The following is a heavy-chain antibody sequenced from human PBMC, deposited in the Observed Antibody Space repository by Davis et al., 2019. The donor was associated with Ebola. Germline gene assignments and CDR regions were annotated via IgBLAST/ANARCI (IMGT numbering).Heavy chain of an antibody. CDR3: AREYVVVVAATDYWYYGMDV. V-gene: IGHV1-18*04. Sequence: ASVKVSCKASGYTFTSYGITWVRQAPGQGLEWMGWINPHNGNTNYAQNVQGRVTMTTDTSTSTVYMELSSLRSEDTAVYYCAREYVVVVAATDYWYYGMDVWGKGTTVTVSS. CDR2: INPHNGNT. CDR1: GYTFTSYG. J-gene: IGHJ6*04. D-gene: IGHD2-15*01.